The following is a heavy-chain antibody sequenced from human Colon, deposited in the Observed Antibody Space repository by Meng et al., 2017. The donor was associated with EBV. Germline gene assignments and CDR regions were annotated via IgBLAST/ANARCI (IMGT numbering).Heavy chain of an antibody. D-gene: IGHD4-23*01. J-gene: IGHJ4*02. V-gene: IGHV3-23*01. CDR1: GFTFSSYA. Sequence: VQLLGSGGTLVTPGGSLRPSCAASGFTFSSYAMNWVRQAPGKGLQWLSGIGGSGFNTYYAGSVKGRFTISRDNSKDTLYLQMNNLSAEDTAIYYCVRKFSGELLFDYWGQGTLVTVSS. CDR2: IGGSGFNT. CDR3: VRKFSGELLFDY.